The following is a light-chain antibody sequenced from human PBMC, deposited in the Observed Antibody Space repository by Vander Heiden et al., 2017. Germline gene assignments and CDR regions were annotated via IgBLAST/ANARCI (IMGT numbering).Light chain of an antibody. CDR1: QSISSY. J-gene: IGKJ4*01. Sequence: DIQMTQSPSSLSASVGDRVTITCRASQSISSYLNWYHQKPGKAPKLLIYATSSLQSGVPSRFSGSGSGTDFTLTISRLQPEDFATYYCQQSDSTPGTFGGGTKVXIK. CDR3: QQSDSTPGT. V-gene: IGKV1-39*01. CDR2: ATS.